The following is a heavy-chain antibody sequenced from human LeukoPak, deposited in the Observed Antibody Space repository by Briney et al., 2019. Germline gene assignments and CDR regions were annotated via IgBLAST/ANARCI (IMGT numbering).Heavy chain of an antibody. CDR1: GLTFSSYG. CDR2: ITGTGGTT. V-gene: IGHV3-23*01. Sequence: GGSLRLSCAASGLTFSSYGMSWVRQAPGKGLEWVSTITGTGGTTYYADSVKGRFTIPRDNSMDTLYLQMNSLRAEDTAVYYCAKRGYYYDSSAYYYFDYWGQGTLVTVSS. CDR3: AKRGYYYDSSAYYYFDY. D-gene: IGHD3-22*01. J-gene: IGHJ4*02.